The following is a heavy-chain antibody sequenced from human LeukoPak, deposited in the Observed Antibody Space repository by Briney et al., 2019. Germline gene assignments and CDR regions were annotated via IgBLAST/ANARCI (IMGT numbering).Heavy chain of an antibody. CDR3: ARWVSGTEYNWFDP. CDR1: GGSIGSYY. V-gene: IGHV4-59*01. CDR2: IYYSGST. Sequence: SETLSLTCTVSGGSIGSYYWSWIRQPPGKGLEWIGYIYYSGSTNYNPSLKSRVTISADTSKNQFSLKLSSVTAADTAVYYCARWVSGTEYNWFDPWGQGTLVTVSS. D-gene: IGHD6-13*01. J-gene: IGHJ5*02.